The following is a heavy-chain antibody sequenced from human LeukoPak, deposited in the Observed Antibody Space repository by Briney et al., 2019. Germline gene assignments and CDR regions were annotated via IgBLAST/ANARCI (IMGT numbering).Heavy chain of an antibody. CDR1: GFTFSSYG. Sequence: GGTLRLSCVASGFTFSSYGMSWVRQAPGKGLEWVSTISSSGGSTYYADSVKGRFTISRDNSKNTLYVQMDSLRAEDTAVYYCAKILYYYDRSGSARGYYFDSWGRGTLVTVSS. CDR2: ISSSGGST. D-gene: IGHD3-22*01. V-gene: IGHV3-23*01. J-gene: IGHJ4*02. CDR3: AKILYYYDRSGSARGYYFDS.